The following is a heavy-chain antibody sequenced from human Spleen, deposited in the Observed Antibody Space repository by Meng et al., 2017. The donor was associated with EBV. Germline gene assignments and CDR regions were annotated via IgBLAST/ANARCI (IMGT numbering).Heavy chain of an antibody. D-gene: IGHD4/OR15-4a*01. CDR1: GFTFSNYS. Sequence: EVQLVESGVGLVKPGGSLRLSCAASGFTFSNYSMNWVRQAPGKGLDWVSSISSSSDYIFYADSVRGRFTISRDNAKNSLYLQMNSLRAEDTAMYYCTRTSLKSWGQGTLVTVSS. CDR2: ISSSSDYI. V-gene: IGHV3-21*01. J-gene: IGHJ4*02. CDR3: TRTSLKS.